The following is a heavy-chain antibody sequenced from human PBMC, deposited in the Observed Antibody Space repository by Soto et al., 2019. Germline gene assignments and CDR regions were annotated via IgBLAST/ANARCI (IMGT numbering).Heavy chain of an antibody. J-gene: IGHJ6*02. D-gene: IGHD3-10*01. CDR1: GFSFSSYW. CDR3: ARGDGSGSYYYYYGMDV. V-gene: IGHV3-7*01. Sequence: PGGSLRLSCAASGFSFSSYWMSWVRQAPGKGLEWVANIKQDGSEKYYVDSVKGRFTISRDNAKNSLYLQMNSLRAEDTAVYSCARGDGSGSYYYYYGMDVWGQGTTVTVSS. CDR2: IKQDGSEK.